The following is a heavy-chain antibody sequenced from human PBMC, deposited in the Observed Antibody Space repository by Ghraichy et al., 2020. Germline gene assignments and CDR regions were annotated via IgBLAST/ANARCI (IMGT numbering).Heavy chain of an antibody. CDR1: GFTFSSYS. CDR2: ISSSSSTI. V-gene: IGHV3-48*01. D-gene: IGHD2-21*02. Sequence: GGSLRLSCAASGFTFSSYSMNWVRQAPGKGLEWVSYISSSSSTIYYADSVKGRFTISRDNAKNSLYLQMNSLRAEDTAVYYCAMTICGDCAETKDWGQGTLVTVSS. CDR3: AMTICGDCAETKD. J-gene: IGHJ4*02.